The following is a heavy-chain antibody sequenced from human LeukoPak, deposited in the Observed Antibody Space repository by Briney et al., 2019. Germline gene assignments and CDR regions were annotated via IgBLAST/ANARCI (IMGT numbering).Heavy chain of an antibody. Sequence: SETLSLTCTVSGGSISSYYWNWIREPPGTGLEWIGYIYDSGSTNYNPSLKSRVAISVDTYKNQFSLNVSSVTAADTAVYYCASLTTADAFDIWGQGTMITVSS. J-gene: IGHJ3*02. V-gene: IGHV4-59*01. CDR1: GGSISSYY. CDR3: ASLTTADAFDI. CDR2: IYDSGST. D-gene: IGHD3-22*01.